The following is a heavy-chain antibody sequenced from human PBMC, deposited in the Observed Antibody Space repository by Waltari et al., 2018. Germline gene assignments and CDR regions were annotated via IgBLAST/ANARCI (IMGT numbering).Heavy chain of an antibody. CDR2: KKKDGGEK. CDR3: ARDRGYCGGDCYKNLDS. V-gene: IGHV3-7*01. Sequence: EVQLVGSGGGLVQPGGSLRLSCAAFGLTFSDYWMPWVRQAPGKGLEWVANKKKDGGEKYYVDSVKGRFTVSRDNAKNALCLQRSSLRAEDTAVYYCARDRGYCGGDCYKNLDSWGQGTLVAVSS. CDR1: GLTFSDYW. D-gene: IGHD2-21*01. J-gene: IGHJ4*02.